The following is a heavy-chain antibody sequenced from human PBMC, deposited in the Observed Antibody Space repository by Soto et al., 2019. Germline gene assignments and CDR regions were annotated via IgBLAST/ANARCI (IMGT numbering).Heavy chain of an antibody. Sequence: QVQLVESGGGVVQPGRSLTLSCAASGFTFSMFPMHWVRQAPGKGLEWVASISHNGVNEDYADSVKGRFTISRDNSKNTLYLQMNSLRREDTAVYYCARVGDPWIQLRHFDLWGQGTLVTVSS. V-gene: IGHV3-30-3*01. D-gene: IGHD5-18*01. J-gene: IGHJ4*02. CDR1: GFTFSMFP. CDR2: ISHNGVNE. CDR3: ARVGDPWIQLRHFDL.